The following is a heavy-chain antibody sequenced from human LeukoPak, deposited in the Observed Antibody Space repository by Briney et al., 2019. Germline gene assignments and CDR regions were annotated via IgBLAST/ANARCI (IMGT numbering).Heavy chain of an antibody. D-gene: IGHD6-13*01. CDR1: GFTFSSYG. CDR2: ISYDGSNK. V-gene: IGHV3-30*03. J-gene: IGHJ5*02. CDR3: ARVRSSSWYGGNWFDP. Sequence: GGSLRLSCAASGFTFSSYGMHWVRQAPGKGLEWVAVISYDGSNKYYADSVKGRFTISRDNAKNTLYLQMNSLRAEDTAVYYCARVRSSSWYGGNWFDPWGQGTLVTVSS.